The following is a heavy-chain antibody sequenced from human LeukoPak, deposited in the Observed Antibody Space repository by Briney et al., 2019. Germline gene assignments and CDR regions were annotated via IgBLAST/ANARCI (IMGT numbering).Heavy chain of an antibody. D-gene: IGHD2-15*01. CDR1: GGSFSGYY. V-gene: IGHV4-34*01. CDR2: INHSGST. Sequence: SETLSLTCAVYGGSFSGYYWSWIRQPPGKGLEWIGEINHSGSTNYNPSLKSRVTVSVDTSKNQFSLKLSSVTAADTAVYYCARLWSTYCSGGSCPHQPNYWGQGTLATVSS. J-gene: IGHJ4*02. CDR3: ARLWSTYCSGGSCPHQPNY.